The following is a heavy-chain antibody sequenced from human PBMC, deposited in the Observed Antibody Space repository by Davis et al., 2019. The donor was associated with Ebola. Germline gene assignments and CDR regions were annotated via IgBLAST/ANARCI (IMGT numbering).Heavy chain of an antibody. D-gene: IGHD7-27*01. CDR1: GFTFSNAW. CDR3: ITDRTGDLYYYYGIDV. J-gene: IGHJ6*02. V-gene: IGHV3-15*07. Sequence: GESLKISCAASGFTFSNAWMNWVRQAPGKGLEWVGRIKSKTDGGTTDYAAPVKGRFTISRDDSKNTLYLQMNSLKTEDTAVYYCITDRTGDLYYYYGIDVWGQGTTVTVSS. CDR2: IKSKTDGGTT.